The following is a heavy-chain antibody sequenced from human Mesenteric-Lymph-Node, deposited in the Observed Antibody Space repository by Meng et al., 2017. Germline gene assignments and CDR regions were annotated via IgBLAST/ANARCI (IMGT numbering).Heavy chain of an antibody. CDR2: IYDSGST. CDR1: GGSIISGGFY. CDR3: ARTNYGDYNWFDP. D-gene: IGHD4-17*01. Sequence: GLLRAPCPGLVKPSQTRPLTCTVSGGSIISGGFYWSLIRQHPGKGLEWIGYIYDSGSTYYTPPLRSRVAILIDTSKNQFSLKLTSVTAADTAVYFCARTNYGDYNWFDPWGQGTLVTVSS. V-gene: IGHV4-31*03. J-gene: IGHJ5*02.